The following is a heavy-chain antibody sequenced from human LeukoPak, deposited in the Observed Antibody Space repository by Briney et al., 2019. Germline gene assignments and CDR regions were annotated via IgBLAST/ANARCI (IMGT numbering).Heavy chain of an antibody. V-gene: IGHV3-21*01. Sequence: PGGSLRLSCAASGFTFSSYRMNWVRQAPGKGLEWVSSISSSSSYIYYADSVKGRLTISRDNAKNSLYLQMNSLRAEDTAVYYCARSSRVDYYGMDVWGQGTTVTVSS. CDR2: ISSSSSYI. CDR1: GFTFSSYR. CDR3: ARSSRVDYYGMDV. J-gene: IGHJ6*02.